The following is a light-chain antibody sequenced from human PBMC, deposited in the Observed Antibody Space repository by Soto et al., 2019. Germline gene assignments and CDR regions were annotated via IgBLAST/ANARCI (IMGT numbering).Light chain of an antibody. CDR2: LGS. CDR3: MQALQTPWS. J-gene: IGKJ1*01. V-gene: IGKV2-28*01. Sequence: DIVMTQSPLSLPVTPGEPASISCRSSQSLLHSNGYNYLDWYLQKPGQSPQLLIYLGSNRASGVPDRFSVSGSGTDFTLKISRVEAVDVGVYYCMQALQTPWSFGQGTKVVIK. CDR1: QSLLHSNGYNY.